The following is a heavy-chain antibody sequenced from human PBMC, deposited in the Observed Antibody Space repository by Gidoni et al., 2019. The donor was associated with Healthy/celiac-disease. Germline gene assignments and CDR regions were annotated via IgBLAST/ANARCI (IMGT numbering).Heavy chain of an antibody. J-gene: IGHJ4*02. CDR3: ASVAPVRGSSWSSHY. V-gene: IGHV3-30-3*01. D-gene: IGHD6-13*01. CDR1: GFTFSSYA. CDR2: ISYDGSNK. Sequence: QVQLVESGGGVVQPGRSLRLYCAASGFTFSSYAMHWVRQAPGKGLEWVAVISYDGSNKYYADSVKGRFTISRDNSKNTLYLQMNSLRAEDTAVYYCASVAPVRGSSWSSHYWGQGTLVTVSS.